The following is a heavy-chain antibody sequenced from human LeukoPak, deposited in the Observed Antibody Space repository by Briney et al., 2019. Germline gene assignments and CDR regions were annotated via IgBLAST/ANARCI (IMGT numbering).Heavy chain of an antibody. CDR1: GYTFTGYY. Sequence: ASVKVSCKASGYTFTGYYMHWVRQAPGQGLEWMGWTNPNSGGTNYAQKFQGWVTMTRDTSISTAYMELSRLRSDDTAVYYCARAASPAVAGPTDAFDIWGQGTMVTVSS. CDR3: ARAASPAVAGPTDAFDI. J-gene: IGHJ3*02. CDR2: TNPNSGGT. V-gene: IGHV1-2*04. D-gene: IGHD6-19*01.